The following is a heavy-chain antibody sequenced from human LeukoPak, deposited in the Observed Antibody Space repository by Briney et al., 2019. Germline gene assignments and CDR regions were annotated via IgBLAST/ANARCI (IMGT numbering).Heavy chain of an antibody. D-gene: IGHD4-11*01. J-gene: IGHJ5*02. CDR1: GGTFSSYA. V-gene: IGHV1-69*05. CDR3: ARRIADYSSYNWFDP. Sequence: SVKVSCKASGGTFSSYAISWVRQAPGQGLEWMGGIIPIFGTANYAQKFQGRVTITTDESTSTAYMELSSLRSEDTAVYYCARRIADYSSYNWFDPWGQGTLVTVSS. CDR2: IIPIFGTA.